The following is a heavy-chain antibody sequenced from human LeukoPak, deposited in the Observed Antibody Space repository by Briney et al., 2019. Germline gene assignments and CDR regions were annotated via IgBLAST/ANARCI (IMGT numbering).Heavy chain of an antibody. CDR2: IYYSGST. CDR3: ARERIAAAGV. D-gene: IGHD6-13*01. Sequence: SSGTLSLTCAVSGGSISSSSYYWGWIRQPPGKGLEWIGSIYYSGSTYYNPSLKSRVTISVDTSKNQFSLKLSSVTAADTAVYYCARERIAAAGVWGQGTLVTVSS. V-gene: IGHV4-39*07. J-gene: IGHJ4*02. CDR1: GGSISSSSYY.